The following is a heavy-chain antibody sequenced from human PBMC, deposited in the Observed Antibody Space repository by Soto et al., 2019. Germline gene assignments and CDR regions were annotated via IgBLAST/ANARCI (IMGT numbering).Heavy chain of an antibody. CDR1: RGSISSSNW. CDR3: ARKTAMVTFFYFGY. D-gene: IGHD5-18*01. Sequence: SETLPLTCAVSRGSISSSNWWSCVRQPPGKGLEWTGEIYHSGSTNYNPSLKSRVTISVDKSKNQFSLKLSSVTAADTAVYYFARKTAMVTFFYFGYWGQGTLVTVSS. J-gene: IGHJ4*02. V-gene: IGHV4-4*02. CDR2: IYHSGST.